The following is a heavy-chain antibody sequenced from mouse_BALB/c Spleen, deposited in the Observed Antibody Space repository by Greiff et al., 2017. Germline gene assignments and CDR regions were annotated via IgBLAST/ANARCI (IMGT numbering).Heavy chain of an antibody. D-gene: IGHD1-2*01. Sequence: EVKLVESGGGLVQPGESLKLSCAASGYAFPYYDMSWVRKTPEKRLELVAAINSDGGSTYYPDTMERRFIISRDNTKKTLYLQMSSLRSEDTALYYCATLRHWGQGTLVTVSA. CDR1: GYAFPYYD. CDR3: ATLRH. CDR2: INSDGGST. J-gene: IGHJ3*01. V-gene: IGHV5-2*03.